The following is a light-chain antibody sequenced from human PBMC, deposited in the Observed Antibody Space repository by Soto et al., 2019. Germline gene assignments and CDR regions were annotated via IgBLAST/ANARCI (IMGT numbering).Light chain of an antibody. Sequence: DILSTPPPSSLAASVGDRVPITCRATRDIAIYVAWFQQKPGKAPKLLIYVASSLQSGVPTRFSGSGSGAEFTLTISGLQPDDYATYFCQQYTSFPWTFGQGTKVEIK. CDR1: RDIAIY. CDR2: VAS. CDR3: QQYTSFPWT. V-gene: IGKV1-16*01. J-gene: IGKJ1*01.